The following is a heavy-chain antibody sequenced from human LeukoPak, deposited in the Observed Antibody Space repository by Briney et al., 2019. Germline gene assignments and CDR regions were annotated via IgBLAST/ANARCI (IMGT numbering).Heavy chain of an antibody. CDR2: ISGGGTA. Sequence: PGGSLRLSCAGSGFSVSNNYMSWVRQALGKGLEWVSGISGGGTAHYADSVMGRFTVSRDNSKNTLHLQMNSLRAEDTAVYYCARDDGRSGCAHWGQGTLVTVSS. J-gene: IGHJ4*02. CDR1: GFSVSNNY. D-gene: IGHD3-3*01. CDR3: ARDDGRSGCAH. V-gene: IGHV3-53*01.